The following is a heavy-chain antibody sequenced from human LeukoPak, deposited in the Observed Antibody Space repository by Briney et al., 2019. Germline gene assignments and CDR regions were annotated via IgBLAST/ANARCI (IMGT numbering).Heavy chain of an antibody. Sequence: SETLSLTCAVYGGSFSGYYWSWIRQPPGKGLEWIGYIYYSGSTYYNPSLKSRVTISVDTSKNQFSLKLSSVTAADTAVYYCARQGTSSGWLPAPYYFDYWGQGTLVTVSS. CDR1: GGSFSGYY. CDR2: IYYSGST. V-gene: IGHV4-34*01. J-gene: IGHJ4*02. D-gene: IGHD6-19*01. CDR3: ARQGTSSGWLPAPYYFDY.